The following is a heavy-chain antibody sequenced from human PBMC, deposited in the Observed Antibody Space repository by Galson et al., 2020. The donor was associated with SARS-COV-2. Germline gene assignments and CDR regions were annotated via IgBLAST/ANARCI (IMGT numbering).Heavy chain of an antibody. V-gene: IGHV3-7*01. Sequence: GESLKISCAASGSTFSKFLMGWVRQAPGKVLEWVANIRKDGRDISYVDSVKGRFTISRDNAKNSLYLQMNSLRAEDTAVYFCARDSNPSDNSGIYFDAFDLWGRGTMVTVSS. CDR1: GSTFSKFL. D-gene: IGHD3-22*01. CDR3: ARDSNPSDNSGIYFDAFDL. J-gene: IGHJ3*01. CDR2: IRKDGRDI.